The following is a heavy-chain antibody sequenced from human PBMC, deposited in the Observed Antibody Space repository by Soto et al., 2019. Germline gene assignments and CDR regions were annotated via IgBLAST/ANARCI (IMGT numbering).Heavy chain of an antibody. D-gene: IGHD2-2*01. V-gene: IGHV1-69*02. J-gene: IGHJ6*03. Sequence: ASVKVSCKASGGTFSSYTISWVRQAPGQGLEWMGRIIPILGIANYAQKFQGRVTITADKSTSTAYMELSSLRSEDTAVYYCARNTGVVVPAAKGNFYYYYMDVWGKGTTVTVSS. CDR2: IIPILGIA. CDR1: GGTFSSYT. CDR3: ARNTGVVVPAAKGNFYYYYMDV.